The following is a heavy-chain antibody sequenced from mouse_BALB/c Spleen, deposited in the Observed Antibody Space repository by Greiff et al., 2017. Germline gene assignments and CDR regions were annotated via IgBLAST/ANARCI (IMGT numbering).Heavy chain of an antibody. Sequence: EVKLVESGGGLVKLGGSLKLSCAASGFTFSSYYMSWVRQTPEKRLELVAAINSNGGSTYYPDTVKGRFTISRDNAKNTLYLQMSSLKSEDTALYYCARHGLYYFDDWGQGTTLTDSS. CDR1: GFTFSSYY. V-gene: IGHV5-6-2*01. J-gene: IGHJ2*01. CDR3: ARHGLYYFDD. CDR2: INSNGGST.